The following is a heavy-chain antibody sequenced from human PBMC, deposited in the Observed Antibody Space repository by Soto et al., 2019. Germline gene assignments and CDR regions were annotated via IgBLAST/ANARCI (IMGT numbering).Heavy chain of an antibody. J-gene: IGHJ5*02. D-gene: IGHD6-6*01. CDR2: IKHDGSEK. CDR3: AREGEYFSNWFDT. CDR1: GFRFRSFW. V-gene: IGHV3-7*03. Sequence: EEQLVESGGGLVQPGGSLRLSCAASGFRFRSFWMSWVRQAPGKGLEWVANIKHDGSEKYYLDSVKGRFTISRDNAKNSLYLQMNSLRPADTAVYYCAREGEYFSNWFDTWGQGTQVTVSS.